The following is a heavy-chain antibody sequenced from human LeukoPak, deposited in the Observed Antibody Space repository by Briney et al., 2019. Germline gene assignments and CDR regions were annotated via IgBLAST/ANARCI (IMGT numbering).Heavy chain of an antibody. CDR2: ISGDGGST. J-gene: IGHJ4*02. CDR1: GFTFDDYA. D-gene: IGHD5-18*01. CDR3: AKDVDVDTAMAFDY. Sequence: GGSLRLSCAASGFTFDDYAMHWVRQAPGKGLEWVSLISGDGGSTYYADSVKGRFTISRDNSKNSLYLQMNSLRTGDTALYYCAKDVDVDTAMAFDYWGQGTLVTVSS. V-gene: IGHV3-43*02.